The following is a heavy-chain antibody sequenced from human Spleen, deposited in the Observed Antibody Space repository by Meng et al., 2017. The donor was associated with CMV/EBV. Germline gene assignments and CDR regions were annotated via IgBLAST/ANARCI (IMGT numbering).Heavy chain of an antibody. V-gene: IGHV1-2*02. D-gene: IGHD3-10*01. CDR1: GHTFTGYY. J-gene: IGHJ5*02. CDR3: ARDFSAGWFDP. CDR2: INPNSGGT. Sequence: ASVKVSCKASGHTFTGYYMYWVRQAPGQGLEWMGWINPNSGGTNHAQKFQGRVTMTRDTSISTAYMELSRLRADDTAVYYCARDFSAGWFDPWGQGTLVTVSS.